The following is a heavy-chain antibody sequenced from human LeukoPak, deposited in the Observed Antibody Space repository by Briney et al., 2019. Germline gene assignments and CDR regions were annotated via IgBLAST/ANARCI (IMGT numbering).Heavy chain of an antibody. CDR2: ISWDGAST. D-gene: IGHD5-18*01. V-gene: IGHV3-43D*03. CDR1: GFTFDDFA. Sequence: PGGSLRLSCAASGFTFDDFAMHWVRQAPGKGLEWVSLISWDGASTYYAHSVKGRFTVSRDSSKNSLYLQMNSLRAEDTAVYYCAKRGYSYGYYYWGQGTLVTVSS. J-gene: IGHJ4*02. CDR3: AKRGYSYGYYY.